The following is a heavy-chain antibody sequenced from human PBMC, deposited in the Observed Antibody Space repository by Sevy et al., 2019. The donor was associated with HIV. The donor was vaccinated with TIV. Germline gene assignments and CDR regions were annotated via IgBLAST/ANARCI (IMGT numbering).Heavy chain of an antibody. CDR2: IIPIFGTA. CDR3: ARGGDYSMHYYYYMDV. Sequence: ASVKVSCKASGGTFSSYAISWVRQAPGQGLEWMGGIIPIFGTANYAQKFQGRVTITADESTSTAYMELSSLRSEDTAVYYCARGGDYSMHYYYYMDVWGKGTTVTVSS. V-gene: IGHV1-69*13. J-gene: IGHJ6*03. D-gene: IGHD4-4*01. CDR1: GGTFSSYA.